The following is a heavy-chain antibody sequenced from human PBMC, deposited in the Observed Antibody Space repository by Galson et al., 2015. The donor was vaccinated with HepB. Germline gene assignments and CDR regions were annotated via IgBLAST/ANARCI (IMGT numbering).Heavy chain of an antibody. CDR2: IKQDGSAK. D-gene: IGHD5-24*01. V-gene: IGHV3-7*03. CDR1: GFTFSRYW. CDR3: ARIGDGYNWGWAFDI. Sequence: SLRLSCAASGFTFSRYWMSWVRQAPGKGLEWVANIKQDGSAKYYVDSVKGRFIISRDNAKNSLYLQMNSLRAEDTAIYFCARIGDGYNWGWAFDIWGQGTMVTVSS. J-gene: IGHJ3*02.